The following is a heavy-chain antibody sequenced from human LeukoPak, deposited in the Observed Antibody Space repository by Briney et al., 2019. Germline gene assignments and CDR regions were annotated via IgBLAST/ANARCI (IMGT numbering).Heavy chain of an antibody. CDR3: STLWYGA. J-gene: IGHJ5*02. D-gene: IGHD3-10*01. V-gene: IGHV3-15*01. CDR1: GFTFTNAW. CDR2: IKSKTDEGTS. Sequence: PGGSLRLSCAASGFTFTNAWMYWVRQAPGKGLEWVGRIKSKTDEGTSDYAAPVTGRFTISRDDSKSTLYLEMNSLKTEDTGVYYCSTLWYGAWGQGTLVTVSS.